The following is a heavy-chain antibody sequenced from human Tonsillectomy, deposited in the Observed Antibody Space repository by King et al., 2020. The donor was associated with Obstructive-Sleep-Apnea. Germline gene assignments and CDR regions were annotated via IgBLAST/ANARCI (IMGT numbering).Heavy chain of an antibody. CDR2: IFSNDAK. Sequence: TLKESGPVLVKPTETLTLTCTVSGFSLSNARMGVSWIRQPPGKALEWLAHIFSNDAKSYSTSLKSRLTISKDTSKSQVVLTMTNMDPVDTATYYYALRTNYYDSRDYWGQGTLVTVSS. V-gene: IGHV2-26*01. CDR1: GFSLSNARMG. CDR3: ALRTNYYDSRDY. J-gene: IGHJ4*02. D-gene: IGHD3-22*01.